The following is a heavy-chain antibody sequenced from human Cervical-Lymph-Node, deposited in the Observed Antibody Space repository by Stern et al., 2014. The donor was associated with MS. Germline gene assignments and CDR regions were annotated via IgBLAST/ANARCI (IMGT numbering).Heavy chain of an antibody. D-gene: IGHD3-3*01. CDR3: ARVPYDFWSGYYTFDY. V-gene: IGHV4-31*03. Sequence: QVQLQESGPGLVKPSQTLSLTCTVSGGSISSGGYYWSWNRQHPGKGLEWIGDIDYSGSTYYNPSLKSRVTISVDTSKNQFSLKLSSVTAADTAVYYCARVPYDFWSGYYTFDYWGQGTLVTVSS. CDR1: GGSISSGGYY. J-gene: IGHJ4*02. CDR2: IDYSGST.